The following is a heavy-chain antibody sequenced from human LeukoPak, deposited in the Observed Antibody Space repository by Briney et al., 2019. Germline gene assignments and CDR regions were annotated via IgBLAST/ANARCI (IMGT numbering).Heavy chain of an antibody. D-gene: IGHD3-22*01. CDR1: GGSISSSTYY. V-gene: IGHV4-39*07. J-gene: IGHJ3*02. CDR2: IYYSGST. Sequence: SETLSLTCTVSGGSISSSTYYWGWIRQPPGKGLEWIGSIYYSGSTYYNPSLKSRVTISVDMSKNQFSLKLSSVTAADTAVYYCARSKYYYDSSGYSRGGFDAFDIWGQGTMATVSS. CDR3: ARSKYYYDSSGYSRGGFDAFDI.